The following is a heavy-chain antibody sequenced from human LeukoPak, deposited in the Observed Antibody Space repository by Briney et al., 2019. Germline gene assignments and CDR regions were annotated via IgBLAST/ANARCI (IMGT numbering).Heavy chain of an antibody. CDR2: ITGSGETK. CDR3: AKESLVVIESYFDN. Sequence: GGSLRLSCVVSGFTFSDFAMSWVRRAPGKGREWVSAITGSGETKYYADSVKGRFTMSRDNSKNTLYLQMNSLRDEDTAEYFCAKESLVVIESYFDNWGQGTLVTVSS. CDR1: GFTFSDFA. V-gene: IGHV3-23*01. D-gene: IGHD3-22*01. J-gene: IGHJ4*02.